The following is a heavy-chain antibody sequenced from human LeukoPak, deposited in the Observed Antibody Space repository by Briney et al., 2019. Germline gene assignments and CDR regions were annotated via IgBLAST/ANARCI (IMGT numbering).Heavy chain of an antibody. CDR2: IHVGGTT. J-gene: IGHJ6*03. CDR1: GGSMGNDY. D-gene: IGHD2-15*01. Sequence: SETLSLTCTVSGGSMGNDYWSWIRQPAGKGPEWIGRIHVGGTTNYNPSFNSRLTISLDKSKNQFSLKLSSVTAADTAVYYCARDDQLGYCSGGTCNPHYFYYMDVWGKGTTVTVSS. V-gene: IGHV4-4*07. CDR3: ARDDQLGYCSGGTCNPHYFYYMDV.